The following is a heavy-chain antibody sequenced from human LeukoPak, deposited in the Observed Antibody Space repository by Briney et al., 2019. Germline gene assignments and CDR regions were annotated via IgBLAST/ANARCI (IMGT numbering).Heavy chain of an antibody. CDR2: INYSGRT. D-gene: IGHD3-10*01. CDR1: GGSFNGYY. J-gene: IGHJ4*02. Sequence: PSETLSLTCAVYGGSFNGYYCSWIRQAPGKGLEWIGEINYSGRTSYNPSLKSRVTISVDTSKNQFSLKLSSVTAADTAVYYCARGLWFGDTPPGFWGQGTLVTVSS. CDR3: ARGLWFGDTPPGF. V-gene: IGHV4-34*01.